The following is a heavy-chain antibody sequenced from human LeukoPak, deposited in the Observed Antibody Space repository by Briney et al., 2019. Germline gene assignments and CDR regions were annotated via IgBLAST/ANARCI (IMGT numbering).Heavy chain of an antibody. CDR3: ARDPGRYFDGSIYNYVYYFDY. Sequence: PGGSLRLSCAASGFNFNSYWMSWGRQALGKGLEWVANIKQDGSEKYYVDSVKGRFTISRDNAKNSLYLQMNSLRAEDTAVYYCARDPGRYFDGSIYNYVYYFDYWGQGTLVTVSS. J-gene: IGHJ4*02. D-gene: IGHD3-22*01. CDR1: GFNFNSYW. CDR2: IKQDGSEK. V-gene: IGHV3-7*01.